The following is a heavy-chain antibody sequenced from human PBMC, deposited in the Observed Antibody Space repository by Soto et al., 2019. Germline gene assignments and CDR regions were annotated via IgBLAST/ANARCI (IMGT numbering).Heavy chain of an antibody. J-gene: IGHJ6*01. Sequence: PGESRKIACKGSAYNFTSYCIGWVRHMPGKGLEWTGIIYPGDSATRYSPSFQGQVNISTDKSTSTAYLHSSSLKASDTAMYYCAISSRYCSSNSCDGGDYYYYYGRNVRGQGTKVTDS. CDR1: AYNFTSYC. CDR3: AISSRYCSSNSCDGGDYYYYYGRNV. V-gene: IGHV5-51*01. D-gene: IGHD2-2*01. CDR2: IYPGDSAT.